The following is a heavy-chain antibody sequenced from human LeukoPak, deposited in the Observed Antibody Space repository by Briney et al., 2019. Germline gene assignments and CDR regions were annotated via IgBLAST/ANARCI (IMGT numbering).Heavy chain of an antibody. V-gene: IGHV3-69-1*01. CDR2: INSGGAT. D-gene: IGHD1-14*01. Sequence: GGTLRLSCAASGFTFSIYALNWVRQAPGQGLEWVSTINSGGATYYADSVKGRFTISRDTGKNSLYLQMNSLRAEDTAVYYCARDRGNQRGYYYYYMDVWGKGTTVTVSS. CDR3: ARDRGNQRGYYYYYMDV. J-gene: IGHJ6*03. CDR1: GFTFSIYA.